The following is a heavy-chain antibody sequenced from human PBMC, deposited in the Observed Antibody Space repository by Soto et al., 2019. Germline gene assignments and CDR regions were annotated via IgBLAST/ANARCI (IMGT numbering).Heavy chain of an antibody. D-gene: IGHD3-10*01. CDR3: AREGATMVRGVIITPYYYYGMDV. V-gene: IGHV4-4*07. Sequence: PSETLSLTCTVSGGSISSYYWSWIRQPAGKGLEWIGRIYTSGSTNYNPSLKSRVTMSVDTSKNQFSLKLSSVTAADTAVYYCAREGATMVRGVIITPYYYYGMDVWGQGTLVTVSS. J-gene: IGHJ6*02. CDR2: IYTSGST. CDR1: GGSISSYY.